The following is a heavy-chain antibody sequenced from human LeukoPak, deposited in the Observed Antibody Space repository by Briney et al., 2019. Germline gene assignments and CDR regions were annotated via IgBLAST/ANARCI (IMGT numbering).Heavy chain of an antibody. J-gene: IGHJ4*02. V-gene: IGHV4-39*01. CDR1: GGSISSGSYY. Sequence: SETLSLTCTASGGSISSGSYYWGWIRQPPGKGLEWIGSIYYSGITYYNPSLRSRVTISVDTSKNQFSLKLNSVTAADTAVYYCARVHFGGYFDYWGQGTLVTVSS. CDR3: ARVHFGGYFDY. D-gene: IGHD3-16*01. CDR2: IYYSGIT.